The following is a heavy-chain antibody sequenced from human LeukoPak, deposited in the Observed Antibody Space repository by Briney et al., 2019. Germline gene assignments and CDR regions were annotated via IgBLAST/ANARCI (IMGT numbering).Heavy chain of an antibody. J-gene: IGHJ4*02. Sequence: SVKVSCKASGGTFSSYAISWVRQAPGQGLEWMGGIIPIFGTTKYAQKFQGRVTITADESTSTAYMELSSLRSEDTAVYYCARTTYYYDSSGYYYLDYWGQGTQVTVSS. V-gene: IGHV1-69*13. CDR1: GGTFSSYA. CDR3: ARTTYYYDSSGYYYLDY. D-gene: IGHD3-22*01. CDR2: IIPIFGTT.